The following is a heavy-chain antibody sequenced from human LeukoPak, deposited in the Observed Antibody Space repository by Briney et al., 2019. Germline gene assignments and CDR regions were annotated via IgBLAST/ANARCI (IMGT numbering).Heavy chain of an antibody. V-gene: IGHV4-4*07. CDR1: GGSISSYY. J-gene: IGHJ3*02. D-gene: IGHD2-8*01. Sequence: PSETLSLTCTVSGGSISSYYWSWIRQPAGKGLEWIGRIYNSGSTNYNPSLESRVTMSVDMSKNQFSRNLSSVTAADTAVYYCSRDVWPREGYAFDIWGQGTMVTVSS. CDR3: SRDVWPREGYAFDI. CDR2: IYNSGST.